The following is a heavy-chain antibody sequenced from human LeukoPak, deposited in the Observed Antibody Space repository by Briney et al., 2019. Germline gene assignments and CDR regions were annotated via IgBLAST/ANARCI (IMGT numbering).Heavy chain of an antibody. CDR3: ARYSGFTIFGVEHWFDP. Sequence: PSQTLSLTCAVSGGSISSGGYSWSWIRQPPGKGLEWIGYIYHSGSTNYNPSLKSRVTISVDTSKNQFSLKLSSVTAADTAVYYCARYSGFTIFGVEHWFDPWGQGTLVTVSS. CDR1: GGSISSGGYS. V-gene: IGHV4-30-2*01. D-gene: IGHD3-3*01. J-gene: IGHJ5*02. CDR2: IYHSGST.